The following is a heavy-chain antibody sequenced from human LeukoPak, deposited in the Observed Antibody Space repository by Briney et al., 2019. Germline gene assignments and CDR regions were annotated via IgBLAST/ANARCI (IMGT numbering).Heavy chain of an antibody. CDR3: ARPGVPTYYDFWSGYYSPHPFDY. J-gene: IGHJ4*02. Sequence: PGGSLRLSCAASGFSVSSNYMTWVRQAPGKGLEWVAFIRYDGSNTYYADSVKGRFTISRDNSKNTLYLQMNSLRAEDTAVYYCARPGVPTYYDFWSGYYSPHPFDYWGQGTLVTVSS. V-gene: IGHV3-30*02. CDR2: IRYDGSNT. CDR1: GFSVSSNY. D-gene: IGHD3-3*01.